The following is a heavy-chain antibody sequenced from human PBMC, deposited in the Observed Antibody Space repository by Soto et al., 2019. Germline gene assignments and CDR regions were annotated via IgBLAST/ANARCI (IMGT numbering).Heavy chain of an antibody. CDR3: ARVLKGYYDSSGYAFAI. CDR1: GGTFSSYA. Sequence: QVQLVQSGAEVKKPGSSVKVSCKASGGTFSSYAISWVRQAPGQGLEWMGGIIPIFGTANYAQKLQGRVTITEDESTSTAYMELSSLSSEDTAVYYCARVLKGYYDSSGYAFAIWSQGTIVTVSS. D-gene: IGHD3-22*01. V-gene: IGHV1-69*01. J-gene: IGHJ3*02. CDR2: IIPIFGTA.